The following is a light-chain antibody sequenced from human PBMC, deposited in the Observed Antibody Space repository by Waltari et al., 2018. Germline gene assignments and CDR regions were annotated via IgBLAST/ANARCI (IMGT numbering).Light chain of an antibody. CDR1: RRTVGGSNF. Sequence: QSALTQPPSLSGSPGQSIPIPSPAPRRTVGGSNFVSRYQHHPGKTPKLLIYDVNNRPPGVSDRFSGSKAGNTASLTISGLQAEDEAYYYCSSYTSSTSVVFGGGTQLTVL. V-gene: IGLV2-14*03. CDR3: SSYTSSTSVV. CDR2: DVN. J-gene: IGLJ2*01.